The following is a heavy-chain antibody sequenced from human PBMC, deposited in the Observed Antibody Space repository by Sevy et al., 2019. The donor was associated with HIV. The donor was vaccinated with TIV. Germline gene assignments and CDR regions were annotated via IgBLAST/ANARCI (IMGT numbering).Heavy chain of an antibody. CDR2: IYYSGST. D-gene: IGHD3-10*01. CDR1: GGSISSGDYY. CDR3: ARKDRGLLYGIDV. J-gene: IGHJ6*02. V-gene: IGHV4-30-4*02. Sequence: SDTLSLTCTVSGGSISSGDYYWSWIRQPPGKGLEWIGYIYYSGSTYYNPSLKSRVTISVDTSKNQFSLKLSSVTAADTAVYYCARKDRGLLYGIDVWGQGTTVTVSS.